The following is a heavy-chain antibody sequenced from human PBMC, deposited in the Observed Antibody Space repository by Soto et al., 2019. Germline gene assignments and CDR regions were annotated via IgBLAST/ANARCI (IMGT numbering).Heavy chain of an antibody. Sequence: SETLSLTCAVYGGSFSGYYWSWIRQPPGQGLEWIGEINHSGSTNYNPSLKSRVTISVDTSKNQFSLKLSSVTAADTAVYYCARAGYCSSTSCYYLYYCGTDVWGQGTTVTVSS. CDR3: ARAGYCSSTSCYYLYYCGTDV. D-gene: IGHD2-2*03. CDR2: INHSGST. J-gene: IGHJ6*02. V-gene: IGHV4-34*01. CDR1: GGSFSGYY.